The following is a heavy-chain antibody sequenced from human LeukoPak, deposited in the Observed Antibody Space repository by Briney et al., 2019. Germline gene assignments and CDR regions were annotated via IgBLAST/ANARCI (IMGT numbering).Heavy chain of an antibody. V-gene: IGHV4-4*07. D-gene: IGHD6-19*01. Sequence: SETLSLTCNVSGGSISNYYWTWIRQPAGKGLEWIGRIYSSGTTTYNPSLKSRVAMSVDTSRNQFSLKLSSVTAADTAVYYCARVSPIAVAGSPYYYAMDVWGQGTTVTVS. CDR2: IYSSGTT. CDR1: GGSISNYY. CDR3: ARVSPIAVAGSPYYYAMDV. J-gene: IGHJ6*02.